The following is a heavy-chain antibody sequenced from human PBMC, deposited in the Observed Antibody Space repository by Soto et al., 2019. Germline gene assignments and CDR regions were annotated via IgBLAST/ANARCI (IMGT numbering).Heavy chain of an antibody. CDR3: ATGGEIVVTLLPPSYYYGMDV. J-gene: IGHJ6*02. Sequence: GASVKVSCKASGYTFTSYGISWVRQAPGQGLEWMGWISAYNGNTNYAQKLQGRVTMTTDTSTSTAYMELRSLRSDDTAVYYCATGGEIVVTLLPPSYYYGMDVWGHWTTGTVS. D-gene: IGHD5-12*01. V-gene: IGHV1-18*04. CDR2: ISAYNGNT. CDR1: GYTFTSYG.